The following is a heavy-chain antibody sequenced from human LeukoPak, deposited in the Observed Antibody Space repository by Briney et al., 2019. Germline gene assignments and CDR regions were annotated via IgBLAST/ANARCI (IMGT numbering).Heavy chain of an antibody. CDR1: GDSVSSNSAA. V-gene: IGHV6-1*01. Sequence: SQTLSLTCAISGDSVSSNSAAWNWIRQSPSRGLEWLGRTYYRSKWYNDYALSVKSRITINPDTSKNQVSLLLNSVTPEDTAVYYCARHYDILTGHGAFDIWGQGTMVTVSS. CDR3: ARHYDILTGHGAFDI. J-gene: IGHJ3*02. CDR2: TYYRSKWYN. D-gene: IGHD3-9*01.